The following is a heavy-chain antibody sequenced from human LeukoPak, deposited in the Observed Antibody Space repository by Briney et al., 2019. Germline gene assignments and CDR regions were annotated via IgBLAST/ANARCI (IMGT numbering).Heavy chain of an antibody. V-gene: IGHV3-7*01. CDR2: IKEDGTEK. CDR1: GFTFSSSW. CDR3: ARRSSGSPPYYFGY. Sequence: GGSLRLSCAASGFTFSSSWMNWVRQSPGKGLEWVANIKEDGTEKYYVDSVKGRFTISRDNAKNTLYLQMNSLRAEDTAVYYCARRSSGSPPYYFGYWGQGTLVTVSS. D-gene: IGHD1-26*01. J-gene: IGHJ4*02.